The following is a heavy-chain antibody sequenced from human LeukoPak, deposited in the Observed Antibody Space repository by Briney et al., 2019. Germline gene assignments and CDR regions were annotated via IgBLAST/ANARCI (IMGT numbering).Heavy chain of an antibody. CDR3: ARGSTSDWPLDH. J-gene: IGHJ4*02. V-gene: IGHV1-3*01. Sequence: GGSLRLSCKASGYTFSDYAIHWVRQAPGQRLEWMGWIDAGNGNTRYSQKFQGRVTITRDTSTSTAYIELRSLRSEDTAMYYCARGSTSDWPLDHWGQETLVTISS. D-gene: IGHD2-2*01. CDR1: GYTFSDYA. CDR2: IDAGNGNT.